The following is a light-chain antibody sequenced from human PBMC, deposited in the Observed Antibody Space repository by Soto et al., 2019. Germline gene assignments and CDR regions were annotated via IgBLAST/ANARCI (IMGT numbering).Light chain of an antibody. CDR3: RHDTQSPTYP. CDR2: SVS. Sequence: IVMTQTPLSSPVTLGQPASISCRSSQSLVHSDGNTYLSWLQLRPGQPPRLLIYSVSNRFSGVSGRLRCSGAGADFTLKISRAEPEDGGVYYCRHDTQSPTYPCGEGTKPDI. CDR1: QSLVHSDGNTY. V-gene: IGKV2-24*01. J-gene: IGKJ2*01.